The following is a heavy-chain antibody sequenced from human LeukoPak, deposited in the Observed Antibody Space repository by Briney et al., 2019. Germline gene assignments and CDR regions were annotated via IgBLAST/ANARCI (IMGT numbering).Heavy chain of an antibody. CDR2: ISSSSSYI. D-gene: IGHD3-22*01. Sequence: GGSLRLSCAASGFTFSSYSMNWVRQAPGKGLEWVSSISSSSSYIYYADSVKGRFAISRDNAKNSLYLQMNSLRAEDTAVYYCARDSYYYDSSGLLYWGQGTLVTVSS. CDR1: GFTFSSYS. V-gene: IGHV3-21*01. CDR3: ARDSYYYDSSGLLY. J-gene: IGHJ4*02.